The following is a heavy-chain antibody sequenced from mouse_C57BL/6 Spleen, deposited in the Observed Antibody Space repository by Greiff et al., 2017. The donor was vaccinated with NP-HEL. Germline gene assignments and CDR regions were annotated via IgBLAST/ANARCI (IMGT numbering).Heavy chain of an antibody. CDR1: GFSLTSYG. Sequence: VHLVESGPGLVQPSQSLSITCTVSGFSLTSYGVHWVRQSPGKGPEWLGVIWSGGSTDYNAAFISRLSISKDNSKSQVFFKMNSLQADDTAIYYCARRGYSRGYFDVWGTGTTVTVSS. V-gene: IGHV2-2*01. J-gene: IGHJ1*03. CDR2: IWSGGST. CDR3: ARRGYSRGYFDV. D-gene: IGHD2-5*01.